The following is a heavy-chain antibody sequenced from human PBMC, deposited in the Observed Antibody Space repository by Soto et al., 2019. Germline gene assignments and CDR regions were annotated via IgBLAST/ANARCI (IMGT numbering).Heavy chain of an antibody. Sequence: QVQLVESGGGVVQPGRSLRLSCAASGFTFSSYGMHWVRQAPGKGLEWVAVISYDGSNKYYADSVKGRFTISRDNSKNTLYLQMNSLRAEDTAVYYCAKVGGYGSGQGYYWGQGTLVTVSS. CDR3: AKVGGYGSGQGYY. D-gene: IGHD3-10*01. CDR1: GFTFSSYG. J-gene: IGHJ4*02. V-gene: IGHV3-30*18. CDR2: ISYDGSNK.